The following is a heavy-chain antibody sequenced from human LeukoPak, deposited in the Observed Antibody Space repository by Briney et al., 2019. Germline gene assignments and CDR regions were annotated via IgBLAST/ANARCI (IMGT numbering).Heavy chain of an antibody. CDR3: ATMTTVTTGRGFDV. D-gene: IGHD4-17*01. CDR1: GYTFRNTFATYG. CDR2: ISAYNGYT. Sequence: ASVKVSCKASGYTFRNTFATYGILWVRQAPGQGLEWMGWISAYNGYTNYAQKFQDRVTMTTETSTTTAYLELRSLTSDDTAVYYCATMTTVTTGRGFDVWGQGTMITVSS. J-gene: IGHJ3*01. V-gene: IGHV1-18*01.